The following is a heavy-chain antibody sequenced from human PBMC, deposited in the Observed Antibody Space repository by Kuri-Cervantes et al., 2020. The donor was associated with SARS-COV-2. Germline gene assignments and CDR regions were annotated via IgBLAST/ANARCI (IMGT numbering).Heavy chain of an antibody. CDR3: ARDPGAHGGDLYFDY. CDR2: ISRSSSNI. Sequence: GESLKISCAASGFSFSSYSMNWVRQAPGKGLEWVSYISRSSSNIYYADSVEGRFTISRDNAKNSLYLQMHGLRDEDTAVYFCARDPGAHGGDLYFDYWGQGTLVTVSS. D-gene: IGHD3-3*01. J-gene: IGHJ4*02. V-gene: IGHV3-48*02. CDR1: GFSFSSYS.